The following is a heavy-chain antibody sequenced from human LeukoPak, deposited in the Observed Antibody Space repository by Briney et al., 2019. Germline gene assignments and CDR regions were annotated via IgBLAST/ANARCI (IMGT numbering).Heavy chain of an antibody. CDR1: GFTFSIYA. CDR2: ISGSGGST. Sequence: GGSLRLSCAASGFTFSIYAMSWVRQAPGKGLEWVSTISGSGGSTYYADSVKGRFTISRDNSKNTLYLQMNSLRAEDTAVYYCATSGIAVAVDYWGQGTLVTVSS. V-gene: IGHV3-23*01. J-gene: IGHJ4*02. CDR3: ATSGIAVAVDY. D-gene: IGHD6-19*01.